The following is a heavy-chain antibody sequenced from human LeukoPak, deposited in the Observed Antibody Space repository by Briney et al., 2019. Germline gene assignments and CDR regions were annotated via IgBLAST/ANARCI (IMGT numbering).Heavy chain of an antibody. J-gene: IGHJ4*02. CDR2: ISYDGSNK. CDR3: AKALSSGWYVFDY. Sequence: LSLTCAVYGGSFSGYYWSWIRQPPGKGLEWVAVISYDGSNKYCADSVKGRFTISRDNSKNTLYLQMNSLRAEGTAVYYCAKALSSGWYVFDYWGQGTLVTVSS. V-gene: IGHV3-30*18. CDR1: GGSFSGYY. D-gene: IGHD6-19*01.